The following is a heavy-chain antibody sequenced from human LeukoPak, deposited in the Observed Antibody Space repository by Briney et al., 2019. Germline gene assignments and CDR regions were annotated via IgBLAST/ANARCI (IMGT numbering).Heavy chain of an antibody. D-gene: IGHD6-13*01. V-gene: IGHV3-30*04. CDR3: ARPKFPAAQPHHFYYGLDV. CDR1: GFTFSTYA. CDR2: ISYDGSNE. J-gene: IGHJ6*02. Sequence: GRSLRLSCAASGFTFSTYAVHWVRQAPGKGLEWVAVISYDGSNEYYADSVKGRFTISRDNSKNTLYLQMNSLRAEDTAVYYCARPKFPAAQPHHFYYGLDVWGQGNTVTVSS.